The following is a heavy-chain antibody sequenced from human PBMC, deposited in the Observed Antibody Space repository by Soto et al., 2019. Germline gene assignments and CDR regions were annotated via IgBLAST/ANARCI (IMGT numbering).Heavy chain of an antibody. CDR2: ISKDGNSK. J-gene: IGHJ4*02. V-gene: IGHV3-30-3*01. CDR3: ARSYCGDDCALDY. Sequence: GGPLRLSCAASGFTFSTYVMHWFRQAPGKGLEWVAVISKDGNSKHYADSVNGRFTISRDNPKNTLYLQMSSLRAEDTAVYYCARSYCGDDCALDYWGQGTLVTVSS. CDR1: GFTFSTYV. D-gene: IGHD2-21*02.